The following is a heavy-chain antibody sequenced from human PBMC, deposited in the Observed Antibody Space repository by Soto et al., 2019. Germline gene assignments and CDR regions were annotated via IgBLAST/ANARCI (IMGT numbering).Heavy chain of an antibody. Sequence: QVQLQESGPGLVKPSQTLSLTCTVSGGSISSGGYYWSWIRQHPGKGLEWIGYIYYSGSTYYNPSLKSRVTIPVVSSKKQLSLMLISVIAADTAVYYCATDLPPLTTTNYYYYYMDVWGKGTTVTVSS. D-gene: IGHD4-4*01. CDR2: IYYSGST. J-gene: IGHJ6*03. CDR1: GGSISSGGYY. CDR3: ATDLPPLTTTNYYYYYMDV. V-gene: IGHV4-31*03.